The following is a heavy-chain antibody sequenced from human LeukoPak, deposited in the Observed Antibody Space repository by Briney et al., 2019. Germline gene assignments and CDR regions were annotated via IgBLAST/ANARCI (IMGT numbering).Heavy chain of an antibody. CDR3: ARVGVAVAGHVGYFDY. CDR2: IYYSGST. Sequence: SETLPLTCTVSGGSISSGDYYWSWIRQPPGKGLEWIGYIYYSGSTYYNPSLKSRVTISVDTSKNQFSLKLSSVTAADTAVYYCARVGVAVAGHVGYFDYWGQGTLVTVSS. J-gene: IGHJ4*02. V-gene: IGHV4-30-4*01. CDR1: GGSISSGDYY. D-gene: IGHD6-19*01.